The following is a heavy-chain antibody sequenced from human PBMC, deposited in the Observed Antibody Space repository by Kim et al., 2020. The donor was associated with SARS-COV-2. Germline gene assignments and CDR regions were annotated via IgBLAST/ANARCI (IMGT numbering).Heavy chain of an antibody. V-gene: IGHV5-51*01. CDR3: ARPVTEYQLLGAFDI. J-gene: IGHJ3*02. CDR2: IYPGDSDT. Sequence: GESLKISCKGSGYSFTSYWIGWVRQMPGKGLEWMGIIYPGDSDTRYSPSFQGQVTISADKSISTAYLQWSSLKASDTAMYYCARPVTEYQLLGAFDIWGQGTMVTVSS. D-gene: IGHD2-2*01. CDR1: GYSFTSYW.